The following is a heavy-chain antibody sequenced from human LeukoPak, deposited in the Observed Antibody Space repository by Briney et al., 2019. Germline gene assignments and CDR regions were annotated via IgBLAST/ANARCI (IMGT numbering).Heavy chain of an antibody. J-gene: IGHJ4*02. V-gene: IGHV1-2*02. CDR2: INPNSGGT. CDR3: ARPYDSSGYFVK. Sequence: ALVKVSCKASGYTFTGYYMHWVRQAPGQGLEWMGWINPNSGGTNYAQKFQGRVTMTRDTSISTAYMELSRLRSDDTAVYYCARPYDSSGYFVKWGQGTLVTVSS. CDR1: GYTFTGYY. D-gene: IGHD3-22*01.